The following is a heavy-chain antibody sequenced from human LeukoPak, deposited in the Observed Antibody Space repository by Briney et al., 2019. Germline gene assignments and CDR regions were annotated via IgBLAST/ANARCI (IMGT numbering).Heavy chain of an antibody. CDR3: ARQGWESPNSYYGMDV. V-gene: IGHV4-59*08. D-gene: IGHD1-26*01. CDR1: GGPISSYY. J-gene: IGHJ6*02. CDR2: IYYSGST. Sequence: SETLSLTCTVSGGPISSYYWSWIRQPPGKGLEWIGYIYYSGSTNYNPSLKSRVTISVDTSKNQFSLKLSSVTAADTAVYYCARQGWESPNSYYGMDVWGQGTTVTVSS.